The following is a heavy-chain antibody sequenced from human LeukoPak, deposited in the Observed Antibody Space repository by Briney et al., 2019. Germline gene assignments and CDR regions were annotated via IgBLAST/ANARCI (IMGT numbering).Heavy chain of an antibody. Sequence: ASVKVSCKASGYTFTSYGISWVRQAPGQGLDWVGWFSAYNGNTNYAQKLQGRVTMTTDTSTSTAYMYLRSLRSDATAAYYCSVEYDILTGYPYYFDYWGQGTLVTVSS. J-gene: IGHJ4*02. CDR2: FSAYNGNT. D-gene: IGHD3-9*01. V-gene: IGHV1-18*01. CDR1: GYTFTSYG. CDR3: SVEYDILTGYPYYFDY.